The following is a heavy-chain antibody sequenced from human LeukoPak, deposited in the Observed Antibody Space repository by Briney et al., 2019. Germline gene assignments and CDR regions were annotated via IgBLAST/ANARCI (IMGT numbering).Heavy chain of an antibody. D-gene: IGHD4-17*01. Sequence: ASVKVSCKGSGYSLTSHAINWVRQAPGQGLEWMGWINTNTGNPTYAQGFTGRFVFSLDTSVSTAYLQISSLKAEDTAVYYCARVMTTVYFDYWGQGTLVTVSS. CDR2: INTNTGNP. CDR1: GYSLTSHA. V-gene: IGHV7-4-1*02. CDR3: ARVMTTVYFDY. J-gene: IGHJ4*02.